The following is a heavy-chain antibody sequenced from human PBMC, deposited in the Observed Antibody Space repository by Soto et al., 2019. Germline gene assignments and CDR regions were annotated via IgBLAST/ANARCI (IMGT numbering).Heavy chain of an antibody. CDR3: ASPDYGGNFDY. D-gene: IGHD4-17*01. J-gene: IGHJ4*02. V-gene: IGHV4-39*01. Sequence: SETLSLTCTVSGGSISSSSYYWGWIRQPPGKGLEWIGSIYYSGSTYYNPSLKSRVTISVDTSKNQFSLKLSSVTAADTAVYYCASPDYGGNFDYWGQGTLVTVSS. CDR2: IYYSGST. CDR1: GGSISSSSYY.